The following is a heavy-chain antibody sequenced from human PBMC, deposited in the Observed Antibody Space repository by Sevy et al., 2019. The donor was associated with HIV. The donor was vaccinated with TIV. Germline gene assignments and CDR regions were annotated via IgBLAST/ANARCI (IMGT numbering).Heavy chain of an antibody. V-gene: IGHV4-34*01. CDR1: DGSFSGYY. CDR3: ARSPPVVVVPGAPSWFDP. J-gene: IGHJ5*02. Sequence: SETLSLTCRVHDGSFSGYYWNWIRQLPGKGLEWIGAINESGITYYNPSLKSRVTISVDTSKKQFSLKLNSVTAADTAVYFCARSPPVVVVPGAPSWFDPWGQGTLVTVSS. D-gene: IGHD2-2*01. CDR2: INESGIT.